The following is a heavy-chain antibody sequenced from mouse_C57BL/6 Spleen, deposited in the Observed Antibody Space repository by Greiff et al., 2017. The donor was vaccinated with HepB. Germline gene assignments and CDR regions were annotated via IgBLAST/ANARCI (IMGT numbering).Heavy chain of an antibody. CDR1: GYTFTTYP. CDR3: AREGWDSSGYYAMDY. V-gene: IGHV1-47*01. J-gene: IGHJ4*01. CDR2: FHPYNDDT. D-gene: IGHD3-2*02. Sequence: QVHVKQSGAELVKPGASVKMSCKASGYTFTTYPIEWMKQNHGKSLEWIGNFHPYNDDTKYNEKFKGKATLTVEKSSSTVYLELSRLTSDDSAVYYCAREGWDSSGYYAMDYWGQGTSVTVSS.